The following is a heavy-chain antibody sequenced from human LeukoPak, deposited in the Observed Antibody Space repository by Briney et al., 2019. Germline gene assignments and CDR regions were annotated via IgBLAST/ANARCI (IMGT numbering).Heavy chain of an antibody. CDR1: GGTFSSYA. D-gene: IGHD3-3*01. CDR2: IIPIFGTA. V-gene: IGHV1-69*13. CDR3: ARGGPEIITISGRAYYYYGMDV. J-gene: IGHJ6*02. Sequence: SVKVSCRASGGTFSSYAISWVRQAPGQGLEWMGGIIPIFGTANYAQKFQGRVTITADESTSTAYMELSSLRSEDTAVYYCARGGPEIITISGRAYYYYGMDVWGQGTTVTVSS.